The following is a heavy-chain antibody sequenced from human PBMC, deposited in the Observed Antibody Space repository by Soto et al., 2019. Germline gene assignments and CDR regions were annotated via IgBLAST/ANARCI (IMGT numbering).Heavy chain of an antibody. D-gene: IGHD2-15*01. CDR3: ARGHLPGGNTFYFDY. CDR2: FYSSGSP. V-gene: IGHV4-59*12. Sequence: PSETLSLTCTVSGGSLSGYYWSWIRQPPGKGLEWIGDFYSSGSPHHNPSLKNRVSISEDRSKNQFSLKLRSVTAADTAVYYCARGHLPGGNTFYFDYWDQGTLVTVSS. J-gene: IGHJ4*02. CDR1: GGSLSGYY.